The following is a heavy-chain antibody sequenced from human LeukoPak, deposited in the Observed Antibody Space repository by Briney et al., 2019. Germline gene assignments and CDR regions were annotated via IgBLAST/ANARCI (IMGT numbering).Heavy chain of an antibody. CDR1: GASISRSTFF. J-gene: IGHJ4*02. CDR3: ARERGTSCSSTSCYTYYFDY. D-gene: IGHD2-2*02. V-gene: IGHV4-39*07. CDR2: IFYIGST. Sequence: SETLSLTCNFSGASISRSTFFWGWIRQPPGKGLEWIGSIFYIGSTNYNPSLKSRVTISVDTSKNQFSLKLSSVTAADTAVYYCARERGTSCSSTSCYTYYFDYWGQGTLVTVSS.